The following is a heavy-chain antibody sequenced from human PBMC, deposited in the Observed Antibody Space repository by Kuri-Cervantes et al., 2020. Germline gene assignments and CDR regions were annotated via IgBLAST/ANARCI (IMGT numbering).Heavy chain of an antibody. V-gene: IGHV3-11*01. J-gene: IGHJ5*02. CDR2: ISSSGSTI. CDR1: GFTFSDYY. Sequence: GESLKISCAASGFTFSDYYMSWIRQAPGKGLEWVSYISSSGSTIYYADSVKGRFTISRDNAKNSLYLQMNSLRAEDTAVYYCARERGVVRGVIISFRYWFDPWGQGTLVTVSS. CDR3: ARERGVVRGVIISFRYWFDP. D-gene: IGHD3-10*02.